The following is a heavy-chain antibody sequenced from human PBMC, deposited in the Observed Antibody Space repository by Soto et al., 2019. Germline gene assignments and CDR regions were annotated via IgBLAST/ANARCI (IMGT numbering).Heavy chain of an antibody. Sequence: SETLSLTCTVSGGSISSYYWSWIRQPPGKGLEWIGYIYYSGSTNYNPSLKSRVTISVDTSKNQFSLKLSSVTAADTAVHYCARHSGTIDYSGQGTLVTVSS. V-gene: IGHV4-59*08. CDR1: GGSISSYY. CDR2: IYYSGST. CDR3: ARHSGTIDY. J-gene: IGHJ4*02. D-gene: IGHD1-1*01.